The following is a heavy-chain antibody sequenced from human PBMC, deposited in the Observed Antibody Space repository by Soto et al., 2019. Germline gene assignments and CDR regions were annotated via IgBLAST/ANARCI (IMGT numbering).Heavy chain of an antibody. CDR3: ARDLAAVQSAFDY. D-gene: IGHD6-13*01. CDR1: GGSISSYF. CDR2: VYYTGTT. J-gene: IGHJ4*02. Sequence: SETLSLTCTVSGGSISSYFYIWVRQPPGKGLEWIGSVYYTGTTDYNPSLKSRVTISVDTSKTQFSLNLRSVTAADTAVYYCARDLAAVQSAFDYWGRGTLVTVSS. V-gene: IGHV4-59*01.